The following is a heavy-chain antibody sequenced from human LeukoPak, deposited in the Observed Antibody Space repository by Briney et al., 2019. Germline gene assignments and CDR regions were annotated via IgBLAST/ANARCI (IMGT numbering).Heavy chain of an antibody. CDR3: AKDPDCTSGICYTFFDY. J-gene: IGHJ4*02. V-gene: IGHV3-23*01. CDR2: ISCIGGST. Sequence: GGSLRLSCAASGFTFSSDSMNWVRQAPGKGREWVSAISCIGGSTYYADSVKRRFTISTDNSKNTLYLPISSLTAEDTAVYYCAKDPDCTSGICYTFFDYWGQGTLVTVSS. D-gene: IGHD2-8*01. CDR1: GFTFSSDS.